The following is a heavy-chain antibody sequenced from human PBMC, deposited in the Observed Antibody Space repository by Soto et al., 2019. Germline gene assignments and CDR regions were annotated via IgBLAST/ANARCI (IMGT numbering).Heavy chain of an antibody. CDR2: INAGNGNT. CDR3: AVGFASGSYYSYYYYGMDV. CDR1: GYTFTSYA. J-gene: IGHJ6*02. D-gene: IGHD1-26*01. Sequence: ASVKVSCKASGYTFTSYAMHWVRQAPGQRLEWMGWINAGNGNTKYSQKFQGRVTITRDTSASTAYMELSSLRSEDTAVYYCAVGFASGSYYSYYYYGMDVWGQGTTVTVSS. V-gene: IGHV1-3*01.